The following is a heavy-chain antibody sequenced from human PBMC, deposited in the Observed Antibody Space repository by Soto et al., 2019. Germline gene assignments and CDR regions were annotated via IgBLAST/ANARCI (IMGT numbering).Heavy chain of an antibody. J-gene: IGHJ3*02. CDR3: ARVIPYGDYGRDSFYI. V-gene: IGHV1-69*02. Sequence: QVQLVQSGAEVKKPGSSVQVSCKASGGTFSSYTISVVRQAPGQGLDWMGRIIPILGIANYAQKFQGRGTITADQSTSKAYMELSSLRSEDTAVYYCARVIPYGDYGRDSFYICGQVTMVNVSS. CDR2: IIPILGIA. D-gene: IGHD4-17*01. CDR1: GGTFSSYT.